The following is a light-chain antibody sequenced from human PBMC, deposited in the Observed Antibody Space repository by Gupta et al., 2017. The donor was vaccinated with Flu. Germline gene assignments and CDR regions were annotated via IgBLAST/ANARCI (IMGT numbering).Light chain of an antibody. CDR2: GAL. V-gene: IGKV3-15*01. CDR1: QSVSNN. J-gene: IGKJ1*01. Sequence: TLSVSPGERITLSCRASQSVSNNLAWYQQKPCQPPRLLIYGALNRATDIPARFSGSGSGTEFTLTINSLRSDDFAVYFCQQYNNWPPWTFGQGTRVEMK. CDR3: QQYNNWPPWT.